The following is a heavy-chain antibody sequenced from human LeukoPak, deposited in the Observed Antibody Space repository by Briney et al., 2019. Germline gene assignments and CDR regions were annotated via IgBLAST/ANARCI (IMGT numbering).Heavy chain of an antibody. J-gene: IGHJ3*02. D-gene: IGHD5/OR15-5a*01. V-gene: IGHV4-39*01. CDR2: IYYSGST. CDR3: ARRHINLRAFAI. Sequence: SETLSLTCTVSGGSISSSSYYWGWIRQPPGKGLEWIGSIYYSGSTYYNPSLKTRVTISVDTSKNQLSLRLGSVTAADTAVYYCARRHINLRAFAIWGQGTMVTVSS. CDR1: GGSISSSSYY.